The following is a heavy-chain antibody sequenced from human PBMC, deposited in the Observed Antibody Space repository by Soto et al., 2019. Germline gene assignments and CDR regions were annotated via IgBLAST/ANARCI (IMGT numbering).Heavy chain of an antibody. CDR2: ISGNGGSR. V-gene: IGHV3-64*02. CDR3: ARGDKTRTTSTCYDY. J-gene: IGHJ4*02. CDR1: GFTFSNYA. D-gene: IGHD2-2*01. Sequence: GGSLRLSCAASGFTFSNYAMHWVRQAPGKGLEYVSAISGNGGSRYYADSVKGRFTISRDNSNNMLYLQMGSLRAEDMAVYYCARGDKTRTTSTCYDYWGRGTLVTVSS.